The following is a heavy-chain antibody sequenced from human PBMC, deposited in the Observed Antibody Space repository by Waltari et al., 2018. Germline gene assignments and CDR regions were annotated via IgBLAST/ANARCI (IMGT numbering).Heavy chain of an antibody. J-gene: IGHJ4*02. Sequence: EVQLVESGGGLVQPGRSLILHCAASGFPFDAYAMHGVRPAQGKGVEWVSGISWNSGSIGYADSVKGRFTISRDNAKNALYLQMNSLRAEDTALYYCAKSSTFYDSSGYFDYWGQGTLVTVSS. V-gene: IGHV3-9*01. CDR3: AKSSTFYDSSGYFDY. CDR2: ISWNSGSI. CDR1: GFPFDAYA. D-gene: IGHD3-22*01.